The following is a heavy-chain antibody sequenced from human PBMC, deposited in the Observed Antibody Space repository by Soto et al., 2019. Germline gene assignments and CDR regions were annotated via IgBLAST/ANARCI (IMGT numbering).Heavy chain of an antibody. Sequence: PSQTLSLTCVISGDSVSSNSAAWNWIRQSPSRGLEWLGRTYYRSRWYNDYAVSVRSRITVNADTSKNQFSLHLNSVTPEDTAVYYGAGTSSLQWYYMDVWDKGTTVPVSS. J-gene: IGHJ6*03. D-gene: IGHD1-7*01. CDR2: TYYRSRWYN. CDR1: GDSVSSNSAA. CDR3: AGTSSLQWYYMDV. V-gene: IGHV6-1*01.